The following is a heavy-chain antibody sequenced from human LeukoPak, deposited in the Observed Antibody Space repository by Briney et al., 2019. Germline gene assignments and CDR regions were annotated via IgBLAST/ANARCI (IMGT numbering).Heavy chain of an antibody. CDR1: GYSISSGYY. D-gene: IGHD2-2*01. CDR3: AREPPDYCSSTSCYRAGFDY. Sequence: SETLSLTCTVSGYSISSGYYWGWIRQPPGKGLEWIGSIYHSGSTYYNLSLKSRVTISVDTSKNQFSLKLSSVTAADTAVYYCAREPPDYCSSTSCYRAGFDYWGQGTLVTVSS. CDR2: IYHSGST. V-gene: IGHV4-38-2*02. J-gene: IGHJ4*02.